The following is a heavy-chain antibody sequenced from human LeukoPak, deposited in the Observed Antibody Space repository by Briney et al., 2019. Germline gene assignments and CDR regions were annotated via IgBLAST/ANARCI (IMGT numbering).Heavy chain of an antibody. V-gene: IGHV1-46*01. D-gene: IGHD5-18*01. CDR3: ARGITAMVHY. CDR2: INPSGGST. CDR1: GGTFSSYA. Sequence: ALVKVSCKASGGTFSSYAISWVRQAPGQGLEWMGIINPSGGSTSYAQKIQGRVTMTRDTSTSTVYMELSSLRSEDTAVYYCARGITAMVHYWGQGTLVTVSS. J-gene: IGHJ4*02.